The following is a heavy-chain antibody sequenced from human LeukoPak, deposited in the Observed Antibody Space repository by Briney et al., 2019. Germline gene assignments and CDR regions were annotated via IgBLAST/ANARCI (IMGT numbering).Heavy chain of an antibody. CDR2: INHSGST. CDR3: ARGRGITMVRGRRNWFDP. CDR1: GGSFSGYY. V-gene: IGHV4-34*01. J-gene: IGHJ5*02. Sequence: PSETLSLTCAVYGGSFSGYYWSWLRQPPGKGLEWIGEINHSGSTNYNPSLKSRVTISVDTSKNQFSLKLSSVTAADTAVYYCARGRGITMVRGRRNWFDPWGQGTLVTVSS. D-gene: IGHD3-10*01.